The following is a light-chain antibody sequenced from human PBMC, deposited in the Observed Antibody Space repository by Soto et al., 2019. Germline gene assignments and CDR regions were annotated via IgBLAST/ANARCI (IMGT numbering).Light chain of an antibody. V-gene: IGLV2-11*01. Sequence: QSVLTQPRSVSGSPGQSATISCTGTANDVGGHNYVSWYQQHPGEAPKLLIYDVTERPSGVPDRFSGSKSGNTASLTISGLQIEDEADYYCYSYTGTYTFVFGTGTKVTVL. CDR2: DVT. CDR3: YSYTGTYTFV. J-gene: IGLJ1*01. CDR1: ANDVGGHNY.